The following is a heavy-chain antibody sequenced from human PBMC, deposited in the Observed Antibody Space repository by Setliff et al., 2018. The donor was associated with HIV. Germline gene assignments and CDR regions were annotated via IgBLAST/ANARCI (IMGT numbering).Heavy chain of an antibody. J-gene: IGHJ4*02. V-gene: IGHV1-18*01. CDR1: GYTFNNYG. D-gene: IGHD5-12*01. CDR2: INTHSGYT. CDR3: ARGKTWLRFLDY. Sequence: ASVKVSCKASGYTFNNYGISWVRQAPGQGLKWMGWINTHSGYTNYAQNVQGRVTVTMDTSTSTAYMELRSLKSDDTAVYYCARGKTWLRFLDYWGQGTLVTVSS.